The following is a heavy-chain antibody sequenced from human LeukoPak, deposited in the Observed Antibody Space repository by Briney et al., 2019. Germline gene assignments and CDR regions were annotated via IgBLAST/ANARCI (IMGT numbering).Heavy chain of an antibody. J-gene: IGHJ3*02. CDR1: GYSISSSNW. Sequence: SETLSLTCAVSGYSISSSNWWGWIRQPPGKGLEWIGYIYYSGSTYYNPSLKSRVTMAVDTSKNQFSLKLSSVTAVDTAVYYCARTQGDAFDIWGQGTMVTVSS. CDR2: IYYSGST. V-gene: IGHV4-28*01. CDR3: ARTQGDAFDI.